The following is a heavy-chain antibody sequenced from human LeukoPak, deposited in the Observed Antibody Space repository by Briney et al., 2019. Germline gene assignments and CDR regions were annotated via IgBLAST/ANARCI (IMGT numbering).Heavy chain of an antibody. CDR3: ARESSSGWYDAFDI. D-gene: IGHD6-19*01. CDR1: GFTFSSYW. V-gene: IGHV3-74*01. Sequence: GGSLRLSCAASGFTFSSYWMHWFRQAPGKGLVWVSRINSDGSSTTYADSVKGRFTISRDNAKNTVYLQMNSLRAEDTAVYYCARESSSGWYDAFDIWGQGTMVTVSS. J-gene: IGHJ3*02. CDR2: INSDGSST.